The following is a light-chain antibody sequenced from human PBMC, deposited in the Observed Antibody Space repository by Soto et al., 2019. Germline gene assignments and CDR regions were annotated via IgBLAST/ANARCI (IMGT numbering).Light chain of an antibody. J-gene: IGLJ1*01. V-gene: IGLV2-23*01. Sequence: QSALTQPASVSGSPGQSITISCTGTSGDVGTYNLVSWYQQHPGKAPKLIIYEGIKRPSGVSNRFSGSKSGNTASLTISGLQAEDESDYYCCSYAGNSNFVFGTGTKVTVL. CDR3: CSYAGNSNFV. CDR2: EGI. CDR1: SGDVGTYNL.